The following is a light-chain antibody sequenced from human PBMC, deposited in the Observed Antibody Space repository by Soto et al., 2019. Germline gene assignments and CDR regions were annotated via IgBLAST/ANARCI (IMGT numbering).Light chain of an antibody. Sequence: QSAPTPPASVSGSPGQSITISCTGTSSDVGGYNYVSWYQQHPGKAPKLMIYDVSNRPSGVSNRFSGSKSGNTASLTISGLQAEDEADYYCSSYTSSSTSYVFGTGTKVTVL. V-gene: IGLV2-14*01. CDR1: SSDVGGYNY. CDR3: SSYTSSSTSYV. J-gene: IGLJ1*01. CDR2: DVS.